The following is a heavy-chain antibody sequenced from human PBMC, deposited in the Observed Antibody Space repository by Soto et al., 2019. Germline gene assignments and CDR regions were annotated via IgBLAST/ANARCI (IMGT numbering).Heavy chain of an antibody. CDR3: ALNKGRRVTHFDY. CDR1: GGSISSGGYY. CDR2: IYYSGST. V-gene: IGHV4-31*03. J-gene: IGHJ4*02. D-gene: IGHD5-18*01. Sequence: PSETLSLTCTVSGGSISSGGYYWSWIRQHPGKGPEWIGYIYYSGSTYYNPSLKSRVTISVDTSKNQFSLKLSSVTAADTAVYYCALNKGRRVTHFDYWGQGTLVTVSS.